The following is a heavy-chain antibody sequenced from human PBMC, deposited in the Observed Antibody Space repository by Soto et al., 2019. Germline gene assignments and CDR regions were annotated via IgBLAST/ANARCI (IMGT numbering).Heavy chain of an antibody. J-gene: IGHJ4*02. V-gene: IGHV3-30-3*01. Sequence: QVQLVESGGGVVQPGRSLRLSCAASGFTFSDYSLDWVRQAPGKGLEWVAVTSYDGTNKYYADSVKGRFTISRDTSKNTLYLQMTSLRTEDTAVYSCASLLGSSAWSFEHWRQGTLVTVSS. CDR2: TSYDGTNK. D-gene: IGHD2-2*01. CDR3: ASLLGSSAWSFEH. CDR1: GFTFSDYS.